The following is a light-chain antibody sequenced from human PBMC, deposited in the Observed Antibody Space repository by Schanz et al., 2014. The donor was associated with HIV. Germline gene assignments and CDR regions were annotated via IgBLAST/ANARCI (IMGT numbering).Light chain of an antibody. CDR3: QQYATSPWT. Sequence: PGETATLSCRASQSVKKGYLAWYQQKPGQAPGLLIYGASTRATGIPDRFSGSGSGSGFSLTITRLEPEDFAVYYCQQYATSPWTFGQGTKVVMK. CDR1: QSVKKGY. CDR2: GAS. J-gene: IGKJ1*01. V-gene: IGKV3-20*01.